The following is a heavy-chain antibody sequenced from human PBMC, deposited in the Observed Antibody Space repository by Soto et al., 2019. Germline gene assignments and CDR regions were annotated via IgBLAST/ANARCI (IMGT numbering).Heavy chain of an antibody. D-gene: IGHD2-2*01. J-gene: IGHJ4*02. V-gene: IGHV4-31*03. Sequence: PSETLSLTCTVSGASIIGGGYYWIWIRQHPGKGLEWLGYIYHSGSTYYSPSLNSRITMSTDASKSQFSLRLSSVTASDTAVYYCARYTSSSFDYWGPGTLVTVSS. CDR3: ARYTSSSFDY. CDR2: IYHSGST. CDR1: GASIIGGGYY.